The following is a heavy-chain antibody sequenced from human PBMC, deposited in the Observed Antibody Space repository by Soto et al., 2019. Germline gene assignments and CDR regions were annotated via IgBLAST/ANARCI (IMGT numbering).Heavy chain of an antibody. D-gene: IGHD2-21*02. CDR3: ARAMVVTQNWFDP. CDR1: GSSISIGEYY. Sequence: SETLSLTYTVSGSSISIGEYYWSWIRQPPGKGLEWIGYIYYSGSTYYNLSLKSRVTISVDTSKNQFSLKLSSVTAADTAVYYCARAMVVTQNWFDPWGQGTLVTVS. J-gene: IGHJ5*02. V-gene: IGHV4-30-4*01. CDR2: IYYSGST.